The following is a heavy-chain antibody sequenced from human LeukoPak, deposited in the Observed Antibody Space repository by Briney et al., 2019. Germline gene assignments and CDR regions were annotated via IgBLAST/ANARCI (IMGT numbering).Heavy chain of an antibody. V-gene: IGHV1-18*01. CDR1: GYTFTSYG. CDR3: ARASGHHYNWFDP. D-gene: IGHD1-1*01. Sequence: ASVTVSCTASGYTFTSYGISWVRQAPGQGLEWMGWISAYNGNTNYAQKLQGRVTMTIDTSTSTAYMELRSLRSDDTAVYYCARASGHHYNWFDPWGQGTLVTVSS. J-gene: IGHJ5*02. CDR2: ISAYNGNT.